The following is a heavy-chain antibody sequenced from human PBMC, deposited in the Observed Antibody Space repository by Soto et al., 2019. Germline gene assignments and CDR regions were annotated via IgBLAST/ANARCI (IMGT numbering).Heavy chain of an antibody. D-gene: IGHD2-2*02. J-gene: IGHJ3*02. CDR2: ISSSGSSI. CDR3: ARDLAPAARPDAFDI. V-gene: IGHV3-48*02. Sequence: EKKLVESGGGLVKPGASLRLSCEASGFTFSTYSMNWVRQAPGKGLEWVSYISSSGSSIDYRDSVKGRFTISRDNAKNSLYLQMNSMRDEDTAVYYCARDLAPAARPDAFDIWGQGTMVTVSS. CDR1: GFTFSTYS.